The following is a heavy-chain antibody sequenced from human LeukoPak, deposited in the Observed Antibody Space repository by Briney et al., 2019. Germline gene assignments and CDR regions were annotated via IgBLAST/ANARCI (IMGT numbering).Heavy chain of an antibody. Sequence: SQTLSLAYAVYGGSFSSYYWSSIRQPPGNGLEWIGEINHSGNTNYNPSLKSRVTISVDTSKNQFSLKLSSVTAADTAVYYCARGLRGSRFDYWGQGTLVTVSS. CDR1: GGSFSSYY. V-gene: IGHV4-34*01. D-gene: IGHD2-15*01. J-gene: IGHJ4*02. CDR3: ARGLRGSRFDY. CDR2: INHSGNT.